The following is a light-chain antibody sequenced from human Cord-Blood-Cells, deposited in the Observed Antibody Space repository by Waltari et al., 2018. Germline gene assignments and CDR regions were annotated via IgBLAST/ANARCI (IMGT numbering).Light chain of an antibody. CDR1: QSISSW. J-gene: IGKJ1*01. CDR2: KAS. Sequence: DIQMTQSPSTLSASVGDRVTITCRASQSISSWLAWYQQKPGKAPKLLIYKASSLESGVPSRFSGSGSGTEFTLTISSLQPGDFATYYCQQYNSYVTFGQGTKVEIK. V-gene: IGKV1-5*03. CDR3: QQYNSYVT.